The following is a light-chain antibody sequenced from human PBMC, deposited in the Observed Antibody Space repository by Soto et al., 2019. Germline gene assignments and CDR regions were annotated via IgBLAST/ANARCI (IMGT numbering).Light chain of an antibody. CDR1: QTISTA. Sequence: DIQMTQSPSSLSASVGARVTIICRASQTISTALNWYQHKSGKAPKFLISAASRLQSGVPSRFSGSGSGTVFTLTISSLQPEDFATYYCQQSYSTPRTFGQGTKVEIK. CDR2: AAS. V-gene: IGKV1-39*01. J-gene: IGKJ1*01. CDR3: QQSYSTPRT.